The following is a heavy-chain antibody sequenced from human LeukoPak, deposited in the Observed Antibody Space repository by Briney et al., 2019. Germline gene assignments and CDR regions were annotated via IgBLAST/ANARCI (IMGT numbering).Heavy chain of an antibody. Sequence: SETLSLTCTVSGGSISSYYWSWIRQPPGKGLEWIGYIYYSGSTNYNPSLKSRVTISVDTSKDQFSLKLSSVTAADTAVYYCATLGRIAARPGYYYYGMDVWGQGTTVTVSS. CDR1: GGSISSYY. J-gene: IGHJ6*02. D-gene: IGHD6-6*01. V-gene: IGHV4-59*01. CDR3: ATLGRIAARPGYYYYGMDV. CDR2: IYYSGST.